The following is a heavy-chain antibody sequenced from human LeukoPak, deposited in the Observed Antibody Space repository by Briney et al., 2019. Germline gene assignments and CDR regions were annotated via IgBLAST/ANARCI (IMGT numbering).Heavy chain of an antibody. CDR2: INTGNGNT. J-gene: IGHJ5*02. CDR1: GYTFTSYT. Sequence: GASVKVSCKASGYTFTSYTLHWVRQAPGQRLEWMGWINTGNGNTKYSQEFQGRVTITRDTSASTAYMELSSLRSEDMTVYYCARGAKFRSYGSGTHYTSLPFDPWGQGTLVTVSS. V-gene: IGHV1-3*03. D-gene: IGHD3-10*01. CDR3: ARGAKFRSYGSGTHYTSLPFDP.